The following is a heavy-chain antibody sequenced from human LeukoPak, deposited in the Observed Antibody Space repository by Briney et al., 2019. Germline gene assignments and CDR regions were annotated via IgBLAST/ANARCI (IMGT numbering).Heavy chain of an antibody. Sequence: SETLSLTCTVSGGSISSYYWSWIRQPAGKGLEWIGRIYTSGSSNYNPSLKSRVTMSVDTSKNQFSLKLSSVTAADTAVYYCARSAYSSSPFDYWGQGTLVTVSS. J-gene: IGHJ4*02. D-gene: IGHD6-6*01. CDR3: ARSAYSSSPFDY. CDR1: GGSISSYY. V-gene: IGHV4-4*07. CDR2: IYTSGSS.